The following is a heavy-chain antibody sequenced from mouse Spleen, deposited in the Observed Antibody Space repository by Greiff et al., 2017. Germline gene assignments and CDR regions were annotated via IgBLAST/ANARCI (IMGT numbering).Heavy chain of an antibody. CDR3: ARGSSSAWFAY. J-gene: IGHJ3*01. V-gene: IGHV5-9-3*01. CDR1: GFTFSSYA. D-gene: IGHD1-1*01. CDR2: ISSGGSYT. Sequence: EVQGVESGGGLVKPGGSLKLSCAASGFTFSSYAMSWVRQTPEKRLEWVATISSGGSYTYYPDSVKGRFTISRDNAKNTLYLQMSSLRSEDTAMYYCARGSSSAWFAYWGQGTLVTVSA.